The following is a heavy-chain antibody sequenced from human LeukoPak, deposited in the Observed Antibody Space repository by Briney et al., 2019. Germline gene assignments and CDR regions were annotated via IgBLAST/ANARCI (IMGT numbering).Heavy chain of an antibody. V-gene: IGHV4-4*07. CDR3: ARQPRAITARPGYAFDI. J-gene: IGHJ3*02. CDR1: GGSISSYY. Sequence: SETLSLTCTVSGGSISSYYWSWIRQPAGKGLEWIGRIYTSGSTNYNPSLKSRVTISVDTPKNQFSLKLSSVTAADTAVYYCARQPRAITARPGYAFDIWGQGTLVTVSS. CDR2: IYTSGST. D-gene: IGHD6-6*01.